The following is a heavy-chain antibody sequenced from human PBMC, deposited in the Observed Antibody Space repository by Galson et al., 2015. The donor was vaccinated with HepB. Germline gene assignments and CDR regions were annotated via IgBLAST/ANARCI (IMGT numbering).Heavy chain of an antibody. Sequence: SLRLSCAASGFTFSSYAMSWVRQAPGKGLEWVSAISGSGGSTYYADSVKGRFTISRDNSKNTLYLQMNSLRAEDTAVYSCAKDQDYGSGMDVWGQGTTVTVSS. CDR1: GFTFSSYA. V-gene: IGHV3-23*01. J-gene: IGHJ6*02. CDR3: AKDQDYGSGMDV. CDR2: ISGSGGST. D-gene: IGHD3-10*01.